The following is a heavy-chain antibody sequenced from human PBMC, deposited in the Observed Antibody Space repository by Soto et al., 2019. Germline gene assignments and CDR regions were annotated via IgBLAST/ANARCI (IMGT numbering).Heavy chain of an antibody. CDR1: GYTFTRSG. V-gene: IGHV1-69*13. D-gene: IGHD6-13*01. J-gene: IGHJ4*02. CDR2: ISTYFGAA. Sequence: GASVKVSCKASGYTFTRSGISWVRQAPGQGLEWMGGISTYFGAANYAQKFQGRVTITADESTSTAYMELSSLRSEDTAVYYCARSGFPGIAAYWGQGTLVTVSS. CDR3: ARSGFPGIAAY.